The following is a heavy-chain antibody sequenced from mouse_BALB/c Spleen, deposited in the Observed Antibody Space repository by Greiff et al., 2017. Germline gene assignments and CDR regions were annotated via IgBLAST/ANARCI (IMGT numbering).Heavy chain of an antibody. V-gene: IGHV1-18*01. CDR1: GYTFTDYN. D-gene: IGHD2-2*01. CDR3: ARCGYDWYFDV. J-gene: IGHJ1*01. CDR2: INPNNGVT. Sequence: VQLQQSGPELVKPGASVKIPCKASGYTFTDYNMDWVKQSHGKSLEWIGDINPNNGVTIYNQKFKDKATLTADKSSSTAYMQLSSLTSEDSAVYYCARCGYDWYFDVWGAGTTVTVSS.